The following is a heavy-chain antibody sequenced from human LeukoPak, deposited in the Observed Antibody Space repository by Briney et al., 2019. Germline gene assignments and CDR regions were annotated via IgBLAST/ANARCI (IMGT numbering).Heavy chain of an antibody. D-gene: IGHD2-15*01. V-gene: IGHV1-18*01. J-gene: IGHJ5*02. CDR3: ASIYCSGGSCYPNWFDP. CDR2: ISAYNGNT. Sequence: GASVTVSFKASGYTFTSYGISWVRQAPGQGREWMGWISAYNGNTNYAQKLQGKATMTTDTSTSTAYMELSRLRSDDTAVYYCASIYCSGGSCYPNWFDPWGQGTLVTVSS. CDR1: GYTFTSYG.